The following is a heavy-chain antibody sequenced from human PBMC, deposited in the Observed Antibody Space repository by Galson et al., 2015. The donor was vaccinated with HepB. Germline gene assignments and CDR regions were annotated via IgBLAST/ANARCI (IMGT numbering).Heavy chain of an antibody. CDR3: TTDRPYTGSYLVYFQH. CDR2: FDAEHGET. CDR1: GYTLTELS. D-gene: IGHD1-26*01. J-gene: IGHJ1*01. Sequence: SVKVSCKVSGYTLTELSMHWVRQAPGKGLEWMGGFDAEHGETLYAQKFQGRVTMTEDTSTDTAYMELSSLRSEDTAVYYCTTDRPYTGSYLVYFQHWGQGTLVTVSS. V-gene: IGHV1-24*01.